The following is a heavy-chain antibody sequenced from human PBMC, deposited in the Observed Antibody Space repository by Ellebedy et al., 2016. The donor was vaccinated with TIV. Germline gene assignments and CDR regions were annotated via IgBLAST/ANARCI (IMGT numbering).Heavy chain of an antibody. CDR2: IKQDGSEK. CDR3: ARDLPWQWLATYYYYGMDV. J-gene: IGHJ6*02. D-gene: IGHD6-19*01. CDR1: GFTFSSYW. V-gene: IGHV3-7*01. Sequence: GESLKISCAASGFTFSSYWMSWVRQAPGKGLEWVANIKQDGSEKYYVDSVKGRFTISRDNAKNSLYLQMNSLRAEDTAVYYCARDLPWQWLATYYYYGMDVWGQGTTVTVSS.